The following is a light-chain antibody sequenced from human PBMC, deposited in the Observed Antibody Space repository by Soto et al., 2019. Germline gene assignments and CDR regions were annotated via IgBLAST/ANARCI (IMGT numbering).Light chain of an antibody. CDR2: GAS. V-gene: IGKV3-20*01. CDR1: QSISGNH. CDR3: QQYGSSPLT. Sequence: EIVLTQSPGTLSLSPGERATLSCRASQSISGNHLAWYQQKPGQAPRLLIYGASPRATGIPDRFSGSGSGTDFTLTTSRVEPEDFGVYYWQQYGSSPLTFGGGTKVDIK. J-gene: IGKJ4*01.